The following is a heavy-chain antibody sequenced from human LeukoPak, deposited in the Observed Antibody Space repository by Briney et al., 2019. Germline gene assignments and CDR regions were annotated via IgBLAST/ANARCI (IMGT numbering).Heavy chain of an antibody. J-gene: IGHJ3*02. CDR3: ARGLTAFDI. CDR1: GDSISTNHW. Sequence: PSETLSLTCAVSGDSISTNHWWSWVRQPPGKGLEWIGEVFHSGSTNYNPSLKSRVTISVDTSKNQFSLKLSSVTAADTAVYYCARGLTAFDIWGQGTMVTVSS. V-gene: IGHV4-4*02. CDR2: VFHSGST. D-gene: IGHD4/OR15-4a*01.